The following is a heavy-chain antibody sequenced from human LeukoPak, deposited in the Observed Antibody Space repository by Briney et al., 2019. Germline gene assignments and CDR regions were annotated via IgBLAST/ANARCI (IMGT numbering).Heavy chain of an antibody. D-gene: IGHD1-14*01. CDR3: AKYLTGKGPPYALDV. V-gene: IGHV3-23*03. CDR1: GFSVSNNY. CDR2: ISSDGGTYYDGST. J-gene: IGHJ6*02. Sequence: PGGSLRLSCAASGFSVSNNYMSWVRQAPGKGLEWVAIISSDGGTYYDGSTYHADSVKGRFSISRENSQNTLFLQMNSLRAEDTAVYYCAKYLTGKGPPYALDVWGPGTTVTVSS.